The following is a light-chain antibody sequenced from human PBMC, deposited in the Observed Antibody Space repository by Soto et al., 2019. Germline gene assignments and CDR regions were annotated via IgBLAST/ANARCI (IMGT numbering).Light chain of an antibody. CDR2: GAS. CDR1: QSVSSN. Sequence: EIGMTQSPATLSVSPGERATLSCRASQSVSSNLAWYQQKPGQAPRLLIYGASTRDTGIPARFSGSGSGTEFALPISSLQSEDFAVYYCQHYNNWPRTVGQGTKVEIK. V-gene: IGKV3-15*01. CDR3: QHYNNWPRT. J-gene: IGKJ1*01.